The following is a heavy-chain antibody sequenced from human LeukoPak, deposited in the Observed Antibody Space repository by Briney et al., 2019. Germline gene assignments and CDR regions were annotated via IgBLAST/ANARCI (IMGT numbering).Heavy chain of an antibody. CDR2: IFYSGST. V-gene: IGHV4-39*01. J-gene: IGHJ4*02. CDR1: GGSISSTSYC. Sequence: SETLSLTCTVSGGSISSTSYCWGWIRQPPGKGLEWIGSIFYSGSTYYNPSLKSRVTISVDTSKNQFSLKLSSVTAADTAVYYCASGSYYDYWGQGTLVTVSS. D-gene: IGHD1-1*01. CDR3: ASGSYYDY.